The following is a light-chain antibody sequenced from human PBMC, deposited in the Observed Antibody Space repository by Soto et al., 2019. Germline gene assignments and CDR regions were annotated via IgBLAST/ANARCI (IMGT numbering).Light chain of an antibody. J-gene: IGKJ5*01. Sequence: DIQMTQSPSSLSASVGDRVTITCRASQSISSYLNWYQQKPGKAPKLLIYAASSLQSGVPSRFSGSGSGTDFTLTISSLQPEEFATYYCQKSYSTLRINFGQGKRLEIK. CDR2: AAS. CDR3: QKSYSTLRIN. V-gene: IGKV1-39*01. CDR1: QSISSY.